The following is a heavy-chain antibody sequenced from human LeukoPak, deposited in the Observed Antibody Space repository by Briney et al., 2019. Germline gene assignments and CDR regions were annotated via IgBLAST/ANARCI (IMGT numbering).Heavy chain of an antibody. CDR1: GFTFSSYS. CDR2: ISSSSSTI. Sequence: GGSLRLSCAASGFTFSSYSMNWVRQAPGKGLEWVSYISSSSSTIYYADSVKGRFTISRDNAKNSLYLQMNSLRAEDTAVYYCARDKRAPYYDSSGYQYYFDYWGQGTLVTVSS. J-gene: IGHJ4*02. V-gene: IGHV3-48*04. D-gene: IGHD3-22*01. CDR3: ARDKRAPYYDSSGYQYYFDY.